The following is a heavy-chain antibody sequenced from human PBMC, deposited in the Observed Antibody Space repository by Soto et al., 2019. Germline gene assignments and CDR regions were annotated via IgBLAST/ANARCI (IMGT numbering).Heavy chain of an antibody. CDR3: ATTLYGSGSYWFDP. CDR2: ISGSGGST. J-gene: IGHJ5*02. CDR1: GFTFSSYA. V-gene: IGHV3-23*01. D-gene: IGHD3-10*01. Sequence: GGSLRLSCAASGFTFSSYAMSWVRQAPGKGLGWVSAISGSGGSTYYADSVKGRFTISRDNPKNTLYLQMNSLRAEDTAVYYCATTLYGSGSYWFDPWGQGTLVTVSS.